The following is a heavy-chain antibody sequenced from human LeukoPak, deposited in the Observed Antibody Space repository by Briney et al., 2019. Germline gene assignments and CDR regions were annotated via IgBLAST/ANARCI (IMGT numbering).Heavy chain of an antibody. Sequence: PSETLSLTCTVSGGSISSSSYYWGWIRQPPGKGLEWIGSIYYSGSTYYNPSLKSRVTISVDTSKNQFSLRLSSVTAADTALYYCAYSGSYGHLGYWGQGIPVTVSS. D-gene: IGHD1-26*01. CDR1: GGSISSSSYY. CDR2: IYYSGST. J-gene: IGHJ4*02. V-gene: IGHV4-39*01. CDR3: AYSGSYGHLGY.